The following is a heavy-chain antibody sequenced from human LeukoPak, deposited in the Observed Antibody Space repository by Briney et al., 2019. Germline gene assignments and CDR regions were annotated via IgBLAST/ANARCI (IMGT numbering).Heavy chain of an antibody. CDR1: GFTFSRYS. Sequence: PGGSLRLSCAASGFTFSRYSMNSVRQAPGKGLEWVSSIDSSGGYMFYADSVKGRFIISRDNAKDSLYLQMNSLRVEDTAVYYCLRGDRRDYWGQGSLVTVSS. CDR3: LRGDRRDY. V-gene: IGHV3-21*06. J-gene: IGHJ4*02. CDR2: IDSSGGYM.